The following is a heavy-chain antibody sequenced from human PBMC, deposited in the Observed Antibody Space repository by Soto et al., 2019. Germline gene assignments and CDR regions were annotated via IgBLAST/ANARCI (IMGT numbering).Heavy chain of an antibody. J-gene: IGHJ4*02. V-gene: IGHV3-23*01. CDR3: ARPNLYCSSTSCYDY. Sequence: PGGALRLSCTASVFTFSSYAMSWVRQARGTGLEWVSAITGSGGNTYYADSLKGRFTISRDNSKNTVYLQMNSLRAEDTAVYYCARPNLYCSSTSCYDYWGQGTLVTVSS. D-gene: IGHD2-2*01. CDR2: ITGSGGNT. CDR1: VFTFSSYA.